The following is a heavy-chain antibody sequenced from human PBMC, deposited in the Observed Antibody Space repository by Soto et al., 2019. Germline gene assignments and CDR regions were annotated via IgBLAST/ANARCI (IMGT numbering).Heavy chain of an antibody. D-gene: IGHD3-22*01. CDR2: ISWTRETI. J-gene: IGHJ3*02. CDR1: GFNFNNYA. CDR3: ANEEIGVAGYSALDM. V-gene: IGHV3-9*01. Sequence: EVELVESGGGLVLPGGSLRLSCEASGFNFNNYAMHWVRQAPGKGLEWVSGISWTRETIVYADFVKGPFTISRYKSKSSLYLEMNSLSPEDPALYYCANEEIGVAGYSALDMWGQGRVVTGSS.